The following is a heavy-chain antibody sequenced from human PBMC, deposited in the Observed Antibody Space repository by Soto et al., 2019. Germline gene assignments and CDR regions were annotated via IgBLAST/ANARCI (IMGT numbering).Heavy chain of an antibody. J-gene: IGHJ2*01. CDR2: VYDSGSS. D-gene: IGHD3-16*01. CDR3: ARGVAYTCFCPWGDLFDF. Sequence: SKTLDITSNVYGGSINSVYWTCIRQPAGGSLEWIGRVYDSGSSNYNPSLKTRITMSLHRSRSQFSLSLYSVTAADTAVYYCARGVAYTCFCPWGDLFDFWGRG. CDR1: GGSINSVY. V-gene: IGHV4-4*07.